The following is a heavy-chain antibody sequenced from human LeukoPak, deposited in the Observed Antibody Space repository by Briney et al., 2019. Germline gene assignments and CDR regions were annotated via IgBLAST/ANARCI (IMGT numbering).Heavy chain of an antibody. D-gene: IGHD3-10*01. CDR3: AKDRDYYGSGSPLDY. CDR1: GFTFSSYG. J-gene: IGHJ4*02. CDR2: IWYDGSNK. Sequence: PGGSLRLSCAASGFTFSSYGMHWVRQAPGKGLEWVAVIWYDGSNKYYADSVKGRFTISRDNSKNTLYLQMNSLRAEDTAVYYCAKDRDYYGSGSPLDYWGQGTLVTVSS. V-gene: IGHV3-33*06.